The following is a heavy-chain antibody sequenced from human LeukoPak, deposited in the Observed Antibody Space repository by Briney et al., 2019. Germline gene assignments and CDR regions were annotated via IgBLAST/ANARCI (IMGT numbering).Heavy chain of an antibody. CDR1: GFTFSSYD. V-gene: IGHV3-23*01. J-gene: IGHJ4*02. CDR2: ISTSGGTT. D-gene: IGHD5/OR15-5a*01. CDR3: AKSTLFDS. Sequence: QPGGSLRLSCAASGFTFSSYDMNWVRPAPGKGLEWVSAISTSGGTTDYANSVKGRFTISRDNSKNTLYLQMNSLRAEDTAVYYCAKSTLFDSWGQGTLVTVSS.